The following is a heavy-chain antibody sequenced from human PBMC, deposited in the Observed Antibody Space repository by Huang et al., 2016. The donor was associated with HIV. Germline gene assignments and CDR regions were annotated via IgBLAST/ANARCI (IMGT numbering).Heavy chain of an antibody. CDR2: INSDGSST. D-gene: IGHD3-22*01. CDR1: GFSISSYW. V-gene: IGHV3-74*01. J-gene: IGHJ4*02. CDR3: ARDPRIQSWLNFFDY. Sequence: EVQLVESGGGLVQPGGSLRLSCAASGFSISSYWMHWVRQAPGKGLLWVSRINSDGSSTGYADSVKGRFTISRDNAKNTLYLQMNSLRAEDTAVYYCARDPRIQSWLNFFDYWGQGTLVSVSS.